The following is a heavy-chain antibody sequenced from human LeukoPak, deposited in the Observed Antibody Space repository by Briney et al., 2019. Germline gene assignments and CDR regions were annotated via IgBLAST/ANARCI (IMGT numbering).Heavy chain of an antibody. Sequence: PGGPLRLSCAASGFTLSSHRMIWLREAPGRGREGGAKITHARSGTYYVASVKSRVTISRDTAKNSLYLQMNSLRTEDTAVYYCARDYVQYGSPVPMAGDWGQGTLVTVSS. CDR1: GFTLSSHR. D-gene: IGHD2-8*01. V-gene: IGHV3-7*01. CDR3: ARDYVQYGSPVPMAGD. J-gene: IGHJ4*02. CDR2: ITHARSGT.